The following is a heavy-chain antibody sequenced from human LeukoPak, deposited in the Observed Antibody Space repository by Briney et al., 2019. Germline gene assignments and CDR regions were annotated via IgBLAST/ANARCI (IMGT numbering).Heavy chain of an antibody. D-gene: IGHD6-19*01. CDR3: ATVVAVATFDY. CDR1: GYTLTELS. CDR2: FDPEDGET. Sequence: ASVTVSCTVSGYTLTELSMHWVRQAPGKGLEWMGRFDPEDGETIYAQKFQGRVTMTEDTSTDTAYMDLSSLRSEDTAMYYCATVVAVATFDYWGQGTLVTVSS. V-gene: IGHV1-24*01. J-gene: IGHJ4*02.